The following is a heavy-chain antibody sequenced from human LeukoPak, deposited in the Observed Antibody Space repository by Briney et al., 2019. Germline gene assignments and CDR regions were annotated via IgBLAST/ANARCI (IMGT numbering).Heavy chain of an antibody. V-gene: IGHV1-2*06. D-gene: IGHD1-1*01. CDR2: INPNSGGT. Sequence: RASVKVSCKASGYTFTGYYMHWVRQAPGQGLEWMGRINPNSGGTNYAQKFQGRVTMTRDTSISTAYMELSSLRSEDTAVYYCATRNWNDVSGPPHYYYYMDVWGKGTTVTVSS. J-gene: IGHJ6*03. CDR3: ATRNWNDVSGPPHYYYYMDV. CDR1: GYTFTGYY.